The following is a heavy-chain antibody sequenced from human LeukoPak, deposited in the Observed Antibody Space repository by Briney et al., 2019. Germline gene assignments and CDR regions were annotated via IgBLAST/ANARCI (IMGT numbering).Heavy chain of an antibody. CDR1: GDSVSSNSAA. D-gene: IGHD6-13*01. CDR3: ARGSAAAGKLTYGMDV. J-gene: IGHJ6*02. V-gene: IGHV6-1*01. Sequence: SQTLSLTCAISGDSVSSNSAAWNWIRQSPSRGLEWLGRTYYRSKWYKDYAVSVKSRITINPDTSKNQFSLQLNSVTPEDTAVYYCARGSAAAGKLTYGMDVWGQGTTVTVSS. CDR2: TYYRSKWYK.